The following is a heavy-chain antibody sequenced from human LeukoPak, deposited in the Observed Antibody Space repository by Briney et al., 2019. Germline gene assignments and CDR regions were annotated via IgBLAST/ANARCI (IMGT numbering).Heavy chain of an antibody. D-gene: IGHD1-1*01. CDR2: ISASGGST. CDR3: AKSGPSHTTGTMFDY. V-gene: IGHV3-23*01. Sequence: GGSLRLSCAASGFTFSSYGMSWVRQAPGKGLEWVSAISASGGSTYYADSVKGRFSISRDNSKSTLYLQMNSLRAEDTAVYYCAKSGPSHTTGTMFDYWGQGTLVTVSS. J-gene: IGHJ4*02. CDR1: GFTFSSYG.